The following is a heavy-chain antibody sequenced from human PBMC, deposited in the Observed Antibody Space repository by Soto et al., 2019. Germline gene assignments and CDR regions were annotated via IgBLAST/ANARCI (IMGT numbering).Heavy chain of an antibody. CDR1: GFTFSSYA. CDR2: ISVSGGST. J-gene: IGHJ4*02. V-gene: IGHV3-23*01. D-gene: IGHD6-13*01. CDR3: AKDMSLGSSWYPFDY. Sequence: PGGSLSFSCAASGFTFSSYAMSWVRQAPGKGLEWVSAISVSGGSTYYADSVKGRFTISRDNSKNTLYLQMNSLRAEDTAVYYCAKDMSLGSSWYPFDYWGQGTLVTVS.